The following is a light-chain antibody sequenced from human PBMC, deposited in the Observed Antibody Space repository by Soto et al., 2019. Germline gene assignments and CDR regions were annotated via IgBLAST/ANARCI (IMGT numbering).Light chain of an antibody. CDR1: QSVSGN. J-gene: IGKJ1*01. CDR3: QQYNNWPTT. V-gene: IGKV3D-15*01. CDR2: GAS. Sequence: EIVMTQSPATLSVSPGERATLSCRASQSVSGNLAWYQQKPGQAPRLLISGASTRATGIPARFSGSVSGTEFPLTISSLQSEDFAVYFCQQYNNWPTTFGQGTKVEI.